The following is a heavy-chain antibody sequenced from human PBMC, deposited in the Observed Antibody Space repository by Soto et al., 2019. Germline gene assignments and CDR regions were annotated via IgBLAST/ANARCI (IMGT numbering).Heavy chain of an antibody. CDR1: GGSISRGGYY. J-gene: IGHJ4*02. D-gene: IGHD2-15*01. V-gene: IGHV4-31*03. CDR3: ARDSPGGRNFDY. CDR2: IYYSGST. Sequence: PSETLSLTCTVSGGSISRGGYYWSWIRQHPGKGLEWIGYIYYSGSTYYNPSLKSRVTISVDTSKNQFSLKLSSVTAADTAVYYCARDSPGGRNFDYWGQGTLVTVSS.